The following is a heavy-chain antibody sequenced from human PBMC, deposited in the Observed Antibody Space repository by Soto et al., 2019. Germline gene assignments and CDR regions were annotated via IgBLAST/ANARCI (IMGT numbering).Heavy chain of an antibody. CDR1: GGSFGGFY. CDR3: ARAFSSHDSFDV. V-gene: IGHV4-34*01. J-gene: IGHJ3*01. D-gene: IGHD1-1*01. Sequence: QVQLQQWGTGLLKPSETLSLSCTIYGGSFGGFYWSWIRQSPGKGLVWIGDINHRGTTKYNPSLQSRLTLSADTSKNEFSLTLNSLTAADTGVYFCARAFSSHDSFDVWGHGTTVTV. CDR2: INHRGTT.